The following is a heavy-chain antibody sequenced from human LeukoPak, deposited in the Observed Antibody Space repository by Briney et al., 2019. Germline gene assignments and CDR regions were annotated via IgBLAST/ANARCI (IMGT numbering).Heavy chain of an antibody. CDR2: IYYSGST. Sequence: SETQSLTCTVSGGSITNYYWSWIRRPPGKGLEWIGYIYYSGSTNYNPSLKSRVTISVDTSKNHFSLKLSSVTAADTAVYYCARQGRYCDGGNCYYRAFDIWGQGTMVTVSS. CDR1: GGSITNYY. CDR3: ARQGRYCDGGNCYYRAFDI. D-gene: IGHD2-15*01. J-gene: IGHJ3*02. V-gene: IGHV4-59*08.